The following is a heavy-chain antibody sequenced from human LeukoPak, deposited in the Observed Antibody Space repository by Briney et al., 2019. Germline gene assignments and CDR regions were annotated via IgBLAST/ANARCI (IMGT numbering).Heavy chain of an antibody. Sequence: SETLSLTCTVSGGSISRGDYYWSWIRQPPGKGLEWIGYIYYSGSTYYNPSLKSRVTISVDTSKNQFSLKLSSVTAADTAVYYCARVGLFPLHAFDIWGQGTMVTVSS. J-gene: IGHJ3*02. CDR1: GGSISRGDYY. V-gene: IGHV4-30-4*01. D-gene: IGHD3/OR15-3a*01. CDR3: ARVGLFPLHAFDI. CDR2: IYYSGST.